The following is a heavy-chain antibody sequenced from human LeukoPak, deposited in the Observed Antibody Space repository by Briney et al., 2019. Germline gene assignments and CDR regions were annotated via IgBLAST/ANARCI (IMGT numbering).Heavy chain of an antibody. Sequence: PSETLSLTCSVSGGSISSYYWSWIRQPPGKGLEYIGYIFYSGRTNYNPSLKSRVTLSIDTSKRQFSLKLSSVIAADTAVYFCAVWGGSWFDPWGQGALVIVSS. CDR2: IFYSGRT. J-gene: IGHJ5*02. CDR1: GGSISSYY. CDR3: AVWGGSWFDP. V-gene: IGHV4-59*01. D-gene: IGHD3-16*01.